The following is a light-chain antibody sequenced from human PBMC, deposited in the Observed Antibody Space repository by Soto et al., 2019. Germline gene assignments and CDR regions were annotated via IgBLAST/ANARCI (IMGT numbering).Light chain of an antibody. J-gene: IGKJ5*01. V-gene: IGKV3-20*01. Sequence: EIVLTQSPGTLSLSPGERATLSCRASQSLSSSYLAWYQQKPGQAPRLLIYGASSRATGIPDRFSGSGSGTDFTLTISRLEPEDFAVYYCQQYGSSPPITFGQGTRLET. CDR1: QSLSSSY. CDR2: GAS. CDR3: QQYGSSPPIT.